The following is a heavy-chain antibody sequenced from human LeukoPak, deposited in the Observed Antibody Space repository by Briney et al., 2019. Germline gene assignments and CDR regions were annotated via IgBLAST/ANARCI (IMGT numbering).Heavy chain of an antibody. CDR1: GYTFTGDY. D-gene: IGHD5-24*01. Sequence: GASVKVSCKASGYTFTGDYMHWVRQAPGQGLEWMGWINPNSGGTNYAQKFQGRVAMTRDTSISTADMELGRLRSDDTAVYYCARWDGYNDGVDYWGQGTLVTVSS. V-gene: IGHV1-2*02. CDR2: INPNSGGT. CDR3: ARWDGYNDGVDY. J-gene: IGHJ4*02.